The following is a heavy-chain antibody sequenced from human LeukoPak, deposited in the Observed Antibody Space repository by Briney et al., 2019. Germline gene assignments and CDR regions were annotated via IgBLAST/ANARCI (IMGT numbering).Heavy chain of an antibody. Sequence: PSEILSLTCAAYGGSFSGYYWSWIRQPPGKGLEWIGEINHSGSTNYNPSLKSRVTISVDTSKNQFSLKLSSVTAADTAVYYCARDGYFDWLSPQKYFDYWGQGTLVTVSS. CDR1: GGSFSGYY. J-gene: IGHJ4*02. D-gene: IGHD3-9*01. V-gene: IGHV4-34*01. CDR3: ARDGYFDWLSPQKYFDY. CDR2: INHSGST.